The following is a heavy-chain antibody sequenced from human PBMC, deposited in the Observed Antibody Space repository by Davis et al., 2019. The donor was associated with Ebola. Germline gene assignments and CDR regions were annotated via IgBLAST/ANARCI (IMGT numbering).Heavy chain of an antibody. Sequence: KVSCKGFGYSFTSSWIAWVRQMPGKGLEWMGIIYPGDSHTRYSPSFQGQVTISADKSINTAYLQWSSLKASDTAMYYCARDSSSWTYNWFDPWGQGTLVTVSS. CDR1: GYSFTSSW. J-gene: IGHJ5*02. V-gene: IGHV5-51*01. CDR2: IYPGDSHT. CDR3: ARDSSSWTYNWFDP. D-gene: IGHD6-13*01.